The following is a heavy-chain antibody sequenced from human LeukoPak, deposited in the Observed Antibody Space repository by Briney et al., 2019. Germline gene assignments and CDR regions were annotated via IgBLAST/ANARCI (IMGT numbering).Heavy chain of an antibody. Sequence: ASVKVSCKISGHTLTELSIHWVRQAPGKGLEWMGGFDTQEGETIFAQNFQGRVTMTEDTSSDTAYMELSSLTSEDTAVYYCAAPPVWFGEFMSGNSILGYFQDWGQGTLVTVSS. V-gene: IGHV1-24*01. CDR3: AAPPVWFGEFMSGNSILGYFQD. CDR1: GHTLTELS. D-gene: IGHD3-10*01. J-gene: IGHJ1*01. CDR2: FDTQEGET.